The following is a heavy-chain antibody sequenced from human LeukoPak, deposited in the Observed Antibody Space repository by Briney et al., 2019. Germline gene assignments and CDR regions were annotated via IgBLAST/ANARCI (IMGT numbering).Heavy chain of an antibody. J-gene: IGHJ5*02. V-gene: IGHV1-69*08. CDR2: ITPVINTA. CDR3: ARVNLRGSNYNWFDP. CDR1: GGTFLSHT. Sequence: VKVSCKTSGGTFLSHTFSWVRQAPGQGLEWMGKITPVINTANYAQTFQGRVSIYADKSATTVYMNLSGLRPDDTAVYYCARVNLRGSNYNWFDPWGQGTRVTVSS. D-gene: IGHD3-10*01.